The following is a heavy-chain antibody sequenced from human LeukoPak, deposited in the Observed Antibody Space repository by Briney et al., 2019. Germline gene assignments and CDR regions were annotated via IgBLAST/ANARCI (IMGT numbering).Heavy chain of an antibody. CDR1: GFIFSNYW. J-gene: IGHJ4*02. CDR2: MNSDGSAT. Sequence: PGGSLRLSCAASGFIFSNYWMHWVRQAPGKGLGWVTRMNSDGSATYYADSVQGRFTISRDNAKNTLYLQMNSLRAEDTAMYFCAKGPNYFDSWGQGTLVTVSS. CDR3: AKGPNYFDS. V-gene: IGHV3-74*01.